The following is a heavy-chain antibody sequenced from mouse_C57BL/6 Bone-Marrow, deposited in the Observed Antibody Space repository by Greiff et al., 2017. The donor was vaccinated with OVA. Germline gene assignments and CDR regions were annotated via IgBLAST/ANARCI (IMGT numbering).Heavy chain of an antibody. Sequence: EVQVVESGGGLVKPGGSPKLSCAASGFTFSSSAMSWVRQTPEKRLEWVATFSDGGSYTYSPDNVKGRFTITRDNAKNNVYLQMSHLKSEDTAMYYCARIDVLPGGFAYWGQGTLVTVSA. J-gene: IGHJ3*01. CDR1: GFTFSSSA. D-gene: IGHD1-1*01. CDR2: FSDGGSYT. CDR3: ARIDVLPGGFAY. V-gene: IGHV5-4*01.